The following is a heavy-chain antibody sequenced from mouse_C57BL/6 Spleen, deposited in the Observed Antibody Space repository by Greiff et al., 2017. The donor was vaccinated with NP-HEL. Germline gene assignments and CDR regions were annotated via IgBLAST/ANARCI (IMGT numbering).Heavy chain of an antibody. CDR3: AEAPMDY. CDR1: GFSLTSYG. V-gene: IGHV2-3*01. CDR2: IWGDGST. J-gene: IGHJ4*01. Sequence: VMLVESGPGLVAPSPCLSISCTVSGFSLTSYGVSWVRQPPGKGLEWLGVIWGDGSTNYHSALISRLSTGKDNSKSQVFLQLNSLQTDDTTTYYCAEAPMDYWGQGTSVTVSS.